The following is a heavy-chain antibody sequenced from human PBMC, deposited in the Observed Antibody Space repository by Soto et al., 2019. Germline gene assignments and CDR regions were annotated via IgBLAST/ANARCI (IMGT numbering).Heavy chain of an antibody. J-gene: IGHJ6*02. CDR1: GFSLSTGGMG. CDR3: VHSRCGGDCLQSYSSHYYYGMDI. Sequence: QITLKESGPTLVKPTQTLTLTCTFSGFSLSTGGMGVGWIRQPPGKALAWLALIYWDGDRRYRPSLMSRLTIANDTSKNQVVLTMTNMDPVDTATYYCVHSRCGGDCLQSYSSHYYYGMDIWGQGTTVTVSS. CDR2: IYWDGDR. V-gene: IGHV2-5*02. D-gene: IGHD2-21*02.